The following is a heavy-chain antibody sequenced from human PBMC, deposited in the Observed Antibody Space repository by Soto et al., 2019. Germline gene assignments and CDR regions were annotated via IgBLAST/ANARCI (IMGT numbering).Heavy chain of an antibody. J-gene: IGHJ3*02. D-gene: IGHD2-21*01. CDR3: ARGRIPIAQDDLVDS. V-gene: IGHV1-18*01. CDR2: ISAYNGNT. CDR1: GYSFTSYG. Sequence: QVQLVQSGAEVKKPGASVKVSCKASGYSFTSYGMSWVRQAPGQGLEWMGWISAYNGNTNYAQKFQGRVTMTTDTATSTAYMELSSLRSDDTAVYHCARGRIPIAQDDLVDSWGQGTMVTVSS.